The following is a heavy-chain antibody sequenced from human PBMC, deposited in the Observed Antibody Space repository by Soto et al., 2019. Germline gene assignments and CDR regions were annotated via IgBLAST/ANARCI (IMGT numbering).Heavy chain of an antibody. CDR2: ISVFNGDT. J-gene: IGHJ6*04. CDR3: ATKDDHKEDHPYYYGMDV. D-gene: IGHD3-16*01. Sequence: ASVKVSCKALGYTSSSYGINWVRQAPGQGLEGMGWISVFNGDTKYAQKFQGRVAITKDPGTSTAHMELRSLRSGDAPVYFCATKDDHKEDHPYYYGMDVWGKGTTVTVSS. CDR1: GYTSSSYG. V-gene: IGHV1-18*01.